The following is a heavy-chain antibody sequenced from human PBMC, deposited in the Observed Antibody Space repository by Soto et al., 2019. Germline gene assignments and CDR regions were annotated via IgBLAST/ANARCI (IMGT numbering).Heavy chain of an antibody. Sequence: QVQLVQSGAEVKKPGASLKVSCKASGYIFTTYIITWVRQAPGQGLEWMGWIRAYNGDTTYPQKVQGRVTMTMETSTSTAYMELRSLRSDDTAVYYCARIAAESDFAMDVWGQGNTVTVSS. J-gene: IGHJ6*02. CDR1: GYIFTTYI. V-gene: IGHV1-18*01. CDR2: IRAYNGDT. D-gene: IGHD6-25*01. CDR3: ARIAAESDFAMDV.